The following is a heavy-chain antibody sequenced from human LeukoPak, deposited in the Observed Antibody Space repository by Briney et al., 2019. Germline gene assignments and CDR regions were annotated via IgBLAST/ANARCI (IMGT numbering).Heavy chain of an antibody. V-gene: IGHV1-2*02. CDR3: SRAYVFGSESYYFPLDY. J-gene: IGHJ4*02. CDR1: GYTFTAYY. CDR2: INPNSGVT. Sequence: ASVKVSCKASGYTFTAYYMHWVRQAPGQGLEWMGWINPNSGVTNYAQKFQGRVTMTRDTSLSTAYMELSRLRSDDTAVYYCSRAYVFGSESYYFPLDYWGQGTLVTVSS. D-gene: IGHD3-10*01.